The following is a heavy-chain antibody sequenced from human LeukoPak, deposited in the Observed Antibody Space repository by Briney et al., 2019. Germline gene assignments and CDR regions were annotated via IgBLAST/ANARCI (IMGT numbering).Heavy chain of an antibody. D-gene: IGHD6-13*01. CDR1: GYSFTSYW. V-gene: IGHV5-51*01. Sequence: GESLKISCKGSGYSFTSYWVAWVRQKPGKGLEWMGIIFPGDSDTRYSPSFQGQVTISLDKSISTAYLQWSSLKASDTAIYYCARHDPPGSSWYLPFDYWGQGTLVTVSS. CDR2: IFPGDSDT. CDR3: ARHDPPGSSWYLPFDY. J-gene: IGHJ4*02.